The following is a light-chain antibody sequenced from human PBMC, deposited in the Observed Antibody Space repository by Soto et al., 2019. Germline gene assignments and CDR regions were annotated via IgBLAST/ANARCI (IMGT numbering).Light chain of an antibody. J-gene: IGLJ1*01. CDR3: SSYTSSSTG. V-gene: IGLV2-14*01. CDR2: DVS. Sequence: QCVLTQPASVSGSPGQSITISCTGTSSDVGGYNYVSWYQQHPGKAPKLMIYDVSNRPSGVSNRFSGSKSGNTASLTISGLQAEDEADYYCSSYTSSSTGFGTGTKLTVL. CDR1: SSDVGGYNY.